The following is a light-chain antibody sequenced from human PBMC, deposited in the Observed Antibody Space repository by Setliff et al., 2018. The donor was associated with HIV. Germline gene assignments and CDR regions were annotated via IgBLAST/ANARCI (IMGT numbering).Light chain of an antibody. CDR2: DVI. CDR3: SSFTTTTTPSGSV. CDR1: SNAIGGFDY. Sequence: QSALTQPASVSGSPGQSIAISCTGTSNAIGGFDYVSWYQQHPGKAPKLVIYDVIKRPAGVSDRFSASKSGNTASLTISGLQAEDEADYYCSSFTTTTTPSGSVFGTGTKVT. J-gene: IGLJ1*01. V-gene: IGLV2-14*03.